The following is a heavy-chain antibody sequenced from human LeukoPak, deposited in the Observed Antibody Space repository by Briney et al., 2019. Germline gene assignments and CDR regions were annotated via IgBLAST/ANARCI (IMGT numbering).Heavy chain of an antibody. D-gene: IGHD1-26*01. CDR3: TTRGGSFSIFDY. CDR1: GFTFSDAW. V-gene: IGHV3-15*01. CDR2: IKSKTDGGTT. J-gene: IGHJ4*02. Sequence: GGSLRLSRAASGFTFSDAWMSWVRQAPGKGLEWVGRIKSKTDGGTTDYAAPVKGRFTISRDDSKNTLYLQMNSLKTEDTAVYYCTTRGGSFSIFDYWGQGTLVTVSS.